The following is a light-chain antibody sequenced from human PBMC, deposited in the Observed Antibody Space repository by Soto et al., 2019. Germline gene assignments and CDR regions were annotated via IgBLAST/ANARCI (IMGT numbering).Light chain of an antibody. V-gene: IGKV3-15*01. J-gene: IGKJ1*01. Sequence: TVLTQSPATLSVFPGERATLSCRASQSVATNLAWYQQRPGQAPRLLIYGASKRAIGLPARFSGSGSGTEFTLTITSLQSEDFAVYYCQQYNKWPQTFGQGTKVDIK. CDR1: QSVATN. CDR3: QQYNKWPQT. CDR2: GAS.